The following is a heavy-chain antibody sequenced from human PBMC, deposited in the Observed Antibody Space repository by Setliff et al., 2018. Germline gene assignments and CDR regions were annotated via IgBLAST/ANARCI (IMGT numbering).Heavy chain of an antibody. CDR2: IYTAGRT. CDR1: GFTVTSNY. J-gene: IGHJ3*02. Sequence: GGSLRLSCTASGFTVTSNYMSWVRQAAGKGLDWVSLIYTAGRTYYADSVKGRFTISRDISKNTLYLQMNSLRADDTAVYYCARASVEGSSGWELLQAFDIWGQGTMVTVSS. V-gene: IGHV3-53*01. CDR3: ARASVEGSSGWELLQAFDI. D-gene: IGHD1-26*01.